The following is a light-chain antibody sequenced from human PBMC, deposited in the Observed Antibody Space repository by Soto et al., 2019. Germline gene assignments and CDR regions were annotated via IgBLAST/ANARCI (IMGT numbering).Light chain of an antibody. Sequence: SYELTQPPSVSVAPGQTARITCGGDNLGSKSVHWYQQKPGQASVLVVYDDSDRPSGIPERFSGSNSGNTATLTISRVAAGDEADYYCQVWDNDSDHHVFGTGTKVTVL. J-gene: IGLJ1*01. CDR1: NLGSKS. CDR3: QVWDNDSDHHV. V-gene: IGLV3-21*02. CDR2: DDS.